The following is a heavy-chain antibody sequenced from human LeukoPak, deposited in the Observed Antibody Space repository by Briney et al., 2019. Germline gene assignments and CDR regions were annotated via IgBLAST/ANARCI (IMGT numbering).Heavy chain of an antibody. V-gene: IGHV3-21*01. Sequence: SMKGRFTISRDNAKNSLYLQMNSLEAEDTAVYYCARPYDTRGYFPDYWGQGTLVTVSS. CDR3: ARPYDTRGYFPDY. J-gene: IGHJ4*02. D-gene: IGHD3-22*01.